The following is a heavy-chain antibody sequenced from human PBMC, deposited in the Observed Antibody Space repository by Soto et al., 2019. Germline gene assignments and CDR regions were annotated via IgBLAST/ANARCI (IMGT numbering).Heavy chain of an antibody. Sequence: PSDALSPTFYTSGFPIRNFNWWGWIRQPPGKGLEWIGYIYYSGTTYYNPSLKSRVTMSVDTSKNQFSLKLTSVTAVDTAVYYCARREIQGPIDYWGQG. CDR2: IYYSGTT. J-gene: IGHJ4*02. D-gene: IGHD1-26*01. V-gene: IGHV4-28*01. CDR3: ARREIQGPIDY. CDR1: GFPIRNFNW.